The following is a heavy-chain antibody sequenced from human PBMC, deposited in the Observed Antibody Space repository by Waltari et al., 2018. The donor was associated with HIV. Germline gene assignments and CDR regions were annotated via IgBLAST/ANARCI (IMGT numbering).Heavy chain of an antibody. D-gene: IGHD2-8*01. J-gene: IGHJ4*02. CDR2: ISGSGGST. Sequence: EVQLLASGGGLVQPGESLRLSCAGSEFTFSTYAMNWVRKAPGMGLEWVASISGSGGSTYYADSVKGRFTISRDNFKDSLSLNMNNLRAEDTAVYYCARGFDTNDGSPEYWGQGTLVTVSS. CDR1: EFTFSTYA. CDR3: ARGFDTNDGSPEY. V-gene: IGHV3-23*01.